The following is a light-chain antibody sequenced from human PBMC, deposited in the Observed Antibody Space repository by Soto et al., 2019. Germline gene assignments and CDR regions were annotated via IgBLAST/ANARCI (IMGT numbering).Light chain of an antibody. Sequence: SYELTQPPSVSVAPGQTASITCGGNNIGSKSVHWYQQKPGQAPVLVVYDDADRPSGIPERFAGSNSGNTATLTIGRVEAGDEADYYCQVWDGRSDQYVFGTGTQLTVL. J-gene: IGLJ6*01. V-gene: IGLV3-21*02. CDR3: QVWDGRSDQYV. CDR2: DDA. CDR1: NIGSKS.